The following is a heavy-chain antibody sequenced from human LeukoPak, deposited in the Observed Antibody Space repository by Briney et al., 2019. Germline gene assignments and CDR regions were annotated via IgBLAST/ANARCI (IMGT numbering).Heavy chain of an antibody. Sequence: GGSLRLSCAASGFTFSSYGMHWVRQAPGKGLEWVAVIWYDGSNKYYADSVKGRFTISRDNAKNSVDLQMNSLRVDDTAVYYCARADADYWGQGTLVTVSA. CDR1: GFTFSSYG. V-gene: IGHV3-33*01. CDR2: IWYDGSNK. CDR3: ARADADY. J-gene: IGHJ4*02.